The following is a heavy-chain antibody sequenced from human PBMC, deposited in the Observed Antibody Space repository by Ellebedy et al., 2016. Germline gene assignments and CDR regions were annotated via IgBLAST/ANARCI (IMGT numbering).Heavy chain of an antibody. CDR3: ARHGTYYYDNSGYPTYFDY. D-gene: IGHD3-22*01. CDR2: IYYTGST. J-gene: IGHJ4*02. CDR1: GGSISSYY. V-gene: IGHV4-59*08. Sequence: SETLSLTCTVSGGSISSYYWSWIRQPPGKGLEWIGYIYYTGSTTYSPSLKSRVTISLDTSKNQFSLRLSSVTAADTAVYYCARHGTYYYDNSGYPTYFDYWGQGTLVTVSS.